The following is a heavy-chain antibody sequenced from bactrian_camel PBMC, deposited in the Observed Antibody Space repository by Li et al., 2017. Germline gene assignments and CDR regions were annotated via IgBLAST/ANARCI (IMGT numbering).Heavy chain of an antibody. CDR1: GYDISTCE. CDR3: AADHSPFLVDAVSATDEGGLHWSRVGY. CDR2: ISSDGAP. Sequence: QLVESGGGSVQAGGSLKLSCTSSGYDISTCEKGWFRQAPGKERELVSFISSDGAPTYADSVKGRFSISRDNDKGTIFLLMNNLQTEDTAVYYCAADHSPFLVDAVSATDEGGLHWSRVGYWGQGTQVTVS. J-gene: IGHJ6*01. V-gene: IGHV3S53*01. D-gene: IGHD1*01.